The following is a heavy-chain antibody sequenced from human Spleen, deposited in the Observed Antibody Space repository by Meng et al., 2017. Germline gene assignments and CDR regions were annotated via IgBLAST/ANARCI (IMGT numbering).Heavy chain of an antibody. CDR2: INTDGTTT. CDR1: GFSFGDYA. Sequence: GGSLRLSCSASGFSFGDYAMSWVRQAPGKGLVWVSRINTDGTTTTYADSVKGRFTISRDNAKNTLYLQMNSLRGEDTAVYYCARDVAGRGGYWGQGTRVTVSS. D-gene: IGHD1-26*01. V-gene: IGHV3-74*01. CDR3: ARDVAGRGGY. J-gene: IGHJ4*02.